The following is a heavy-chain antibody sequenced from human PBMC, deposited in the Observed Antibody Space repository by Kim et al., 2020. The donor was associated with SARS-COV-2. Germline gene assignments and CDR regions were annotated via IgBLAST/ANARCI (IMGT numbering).Heavy chain of an antibody. CDR2: ISYDGSNK. V-gene: IGHV3-30*04. Sequence: GGSLRLSCAASGFTFSSYGMHWVRQAPGKGLEWVAVISYDGSNKNYVDSVKGRFTISRDNSKNTLYLQMNSLRAEDTAVYYCARDIASYSSGWIDYYYG. CDR3: ARDIASYSSGWIDYYYG. J-gene: IGHJ6*01. D-gene: IGHD6-19*01. CDR1: GFTFSSYG.